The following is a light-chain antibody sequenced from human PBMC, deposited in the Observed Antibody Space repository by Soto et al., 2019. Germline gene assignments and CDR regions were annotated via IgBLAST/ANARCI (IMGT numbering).Light chain of an antibody. Sequence: QSVLTQPPSASGTPGQRVTISCSGSSSNIGSYTVNWYQQLPGTAPKLHIYSNNQRPSGVPDRFSGSKSGTSASLAISGLQSEDEADYNCAAWDDSLNGVVFGGGTKLTVL. CDR1: SSNIGSYT. J-gene: IGLJ2*01. CDR3: AAWDDSLNGVV. CDR2: SNN. V-gene: IGLV1-44*01.